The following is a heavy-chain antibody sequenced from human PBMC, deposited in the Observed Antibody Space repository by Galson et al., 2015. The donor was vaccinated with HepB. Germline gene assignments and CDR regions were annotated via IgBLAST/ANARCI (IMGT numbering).Heavy chain of an antibody. CDR1: GYSFTSYW. CDR2: TYPGDSDT. Sequence: EVKKPGESLKISCKGSGYSFTSYWIGWVRQMPGKGLEWMGITYPGDSDTRYSPSFQGLVTISADKSITTAYLQWSSLKASDTAIYYCARLSGNYFFDYWGQGTLVTVSS. J-gene: IGHJ4*02. D-gene: IGHD1-26*01. V-gene: IGHV5-51*01. CDR3: ARLSGNYFFDY.